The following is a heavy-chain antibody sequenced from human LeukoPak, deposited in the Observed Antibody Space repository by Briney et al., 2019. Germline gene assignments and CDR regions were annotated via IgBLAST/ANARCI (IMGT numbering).Heavy chain of an antibody. V-gene: IGHV4-34*01. CDR2: INHSGST. Sequence: SETLSLTCAVYGGSFSGYYWSWIRQPPGKGLEWIGEINHSGSTNYNPSLKSRVTISVDTSKIQFSLKLSSVTAADTAVYYCARFVKSAATDYWGQGTLVTVSS. D-gene: IGHD2-15*01. CDR1: GGSFSGYY. J-gene: IGHJ4*02. CDR3: ARFVKSAATDY.